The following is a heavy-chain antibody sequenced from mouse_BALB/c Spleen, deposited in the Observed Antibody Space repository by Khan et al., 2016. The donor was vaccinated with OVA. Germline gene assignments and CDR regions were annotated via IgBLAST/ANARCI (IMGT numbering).Heavy chain of an antibody. CDR3: ARGGATYYRNDGGAMEY. J-gene: IGHJ4*01. D-gene: IGHD2-14*01. CDR2: INTHSGVP. V-gene: IGHV9-4*02. CDR1: GYTFTTAG. Sequence: LVESGPELKKPGETVRISCKAPGYTFTTAGMQWVQKMPGKGLKWIGWINTHSGVPKYAEDFKGRFAFSLETSASTAYLQITNLKNEDTATYFCARGGATYYRNDGGAMEYWGQGTSVTVSS.